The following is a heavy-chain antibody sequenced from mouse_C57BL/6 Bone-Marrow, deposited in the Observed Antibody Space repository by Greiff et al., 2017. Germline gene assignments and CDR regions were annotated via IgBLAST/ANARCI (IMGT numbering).Heavy chain of an antibody. CDR3: TRSALFAY. CDR2: ISSGGDYI. Sequence: EVKVVESGEGLVKPGGSLTLSCAASGFTFSSYAMSWVRQTPEKWLEWVAYISSGGDYIYYADTVKGRCTISKDNDRNTLYLQMSTLKSEDTAMYYCTRSALFAYWGQGTLVTVSA. CDR1: GFTFSSYA. J-gene: IGHJ3*01. D-gene: IGHD6-1*01. V-gene: IGHV5-9-1*02.